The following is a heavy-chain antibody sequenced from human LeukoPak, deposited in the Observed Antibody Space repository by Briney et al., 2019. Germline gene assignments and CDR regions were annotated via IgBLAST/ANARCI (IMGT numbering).Heavy chain of an antibody. CDR2: ISYSGST. Sequence: SETLSLTCTVSGGSISSSNYYWGWIRQPPGKGLEWIGSISYSGSTYYNPSLKSRVTIYVDTSKNQFSLKLSSVTAADTAVYYCATLYGSEIYYHRREIRDYWGQGTLVTVSS. CDR1: GGSISSSNYY. J-gene: IGHJ4*02. D-gene: IGHD3-10*01. V-gene: IGHV4-39*01. CDR3: ATLYGSEIYYHRREIRDY.